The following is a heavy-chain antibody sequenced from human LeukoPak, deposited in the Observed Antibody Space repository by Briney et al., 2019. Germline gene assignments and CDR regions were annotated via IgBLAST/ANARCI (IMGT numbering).Heavy chain of an antibody. Sequence: ASVKVSCKASGYTFTNYGIIWARQAPGQGLEWMGWVSTYNGNTNYVQKVQGRVTVTTDTSTRTVYMELRSLTSDDTALYYCARGDDAFDIWGQGTMVTVSS. V-gene: IGHV1-18*01. CDR2: VSTYNGNT. CDR3: ARGDDAFDI. CDR1: GYTFTNYG. J-gene: IGHJ3*02.